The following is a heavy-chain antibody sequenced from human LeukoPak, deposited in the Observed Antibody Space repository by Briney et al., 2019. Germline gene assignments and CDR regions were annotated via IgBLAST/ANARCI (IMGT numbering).Heavy chain of an antibody. J-gene: IGHJ4*02. Sequence: GGSLRLSCTGSGFTFGDYAMSWVRQAPGKGLEWVAFIRSKAYGGTPEYAASVKGRFTISRDDSKNIAYVQMNSLRTEDTAVYYCTRTPSAAAPFDYWGQGSLVTVSS. CDR3: TRTPSAAAPFDY. CDR1: GFTFGDYA. CDR2: IRSKAYGGTP. D-gene: IGHD2-2*01. V-gene: IGHV3-49*04.